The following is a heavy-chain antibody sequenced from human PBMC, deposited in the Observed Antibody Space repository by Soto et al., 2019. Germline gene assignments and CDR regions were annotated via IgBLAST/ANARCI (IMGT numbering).Heavy chain of an antibody. Sequence: QVQLVQSGAEVKKAGASVKVSCKASGYTFPRYGISWGRQAPGQGLEWMGWISAHNGNTNYAQKFQGRCTMTTDTSKSTAYMELRSLRSDDTAGYYCAREKWSVVRYNGMDVWGQCTTV. CDR1: GYTFPRYG. D-gene: IGHD3-3*01. V-gene: IGHV1-18*01. CDR3: AREKWSVVRYNGMDV. CDR2: ISAHNGNT. J-gene: IGHJ6*02.